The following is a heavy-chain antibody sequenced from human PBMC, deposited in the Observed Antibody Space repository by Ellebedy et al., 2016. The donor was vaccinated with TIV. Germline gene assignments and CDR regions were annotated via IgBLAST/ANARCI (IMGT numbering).Heavy chain of an antibody. CDR1: GFTFSSYW. Sequence: PGGSLRLSCAASGFTFSSYWMNWVRQDQGKGLEWVGRIKSKTDGGTTDYAAPVKGRFTISRDYSKNTLYLQMNSLKTEDTAVYYCTLMVFAIGGLDYWGQGTLVTVSS. V-gene: IGHV3-15*07. J-gene: IGHJ4*02. D-gene: IGHD2-8*01. CDR2: IKSKTDGGTT. CDR3: TLMVFAIGGLDY.